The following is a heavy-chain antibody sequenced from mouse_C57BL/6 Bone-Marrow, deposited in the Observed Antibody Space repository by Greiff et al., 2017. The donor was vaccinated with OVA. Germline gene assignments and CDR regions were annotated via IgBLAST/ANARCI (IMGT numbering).Heavy chain of an antibody. D-gene: IGHD2-2*01. Sequence: EVQRVESVAELVRPGASVKLSCTASGFNIKNTYMHWVKQRPEQGLEWIGRIDPANGNTKYSPKFQGKATITADTSSNTAYLQLSSLTSEDTAIYYCASQRLRRTRYAMDYWGQGTSVTVSS. J-gene: IGHJ4*01. V-gene: IGHV14-3*01. CDR1: GFNIKNTY. CDR2: IDPANGNT. CDR3: ASQRLRRTRYAMDY.